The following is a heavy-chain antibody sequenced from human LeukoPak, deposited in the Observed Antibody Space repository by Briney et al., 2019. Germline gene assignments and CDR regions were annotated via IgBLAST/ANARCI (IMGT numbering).Heavy chain of an antibody. V-gene: IGHV3-74*01. CDR1: AFTFSRYW. CDR2: ISADGSVT. D-gene: IGHD2-15*01. Sequence: TGVSLRLSCADSAFTFSRYWMHWVRQTPGKGLVWVSCISADGSVTRYADSVKGRFTISRDNTKSTLYLQMHSLRAEDTAVYYCATAGGDGSRMGFDPWGQGTLVTVSS. J-gene: IGHJ5*02. CDR3: ATAGGDGSRMGFDP.